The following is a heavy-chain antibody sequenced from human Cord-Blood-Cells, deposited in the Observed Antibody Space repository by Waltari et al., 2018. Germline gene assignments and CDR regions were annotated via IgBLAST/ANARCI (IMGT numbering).Heavy chain of an antibody. CDR3: AREGGSGSYNWFDP. J-gene: IGHJ5*02. CDR2: IDPNSGGT. D-gene: IGHD1-26*01. V-gene: IGHV1-2*02. CDR1: GYTFTGYY. Sequence: QVQLVQSGAEVKKPGASVKVSCKASGYTFTGYYMHWVRQAPGQGLEWMGGIDPNSGGTNYAQKFQGRVTMTRETSISTAYLELSRLRSDDTAVYYCAREGGSGSYNWFDPWGQGTLVTVSS.